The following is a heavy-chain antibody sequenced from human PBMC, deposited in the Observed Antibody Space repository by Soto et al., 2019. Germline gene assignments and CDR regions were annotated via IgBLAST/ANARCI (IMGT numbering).Heavy chain of an antibody. CDR2: IRNRANSHTT. CDR1: GFTFSDHY. Sequence: EVQLVESGGGLVQPGGSLGLSCAASGFTFSDHYMVWVRQSPGKGLEWVGRIRNRANSHTTVYAASVKGRFTISRDDSKKSVFLEMTSMKTEDTAVYFCVTLERIVGRTWDYWGKGNLVTVSS. D-gene: IGHD1-26*01. V-gene: IGHV3-72*01. J-gene: IGHJ4*02. CDR3: VTLERIVGRTWDY.